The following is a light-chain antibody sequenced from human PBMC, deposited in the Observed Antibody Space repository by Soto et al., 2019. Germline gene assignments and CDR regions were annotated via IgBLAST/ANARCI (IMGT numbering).Light chain of an antibody. CDR1: SSTVGGFNV. V-gene: IGLV2-23*01. CDR2: EGI. Sequence: QSALTQPASVSGSPGQSITISCTGTSSTVGGFNVVSWYQQHPGKAPKVIIYEGIKRPSGVSNRFSGSNSGSTASLTISGRQAEDEADYYCCSYVGATTYVFGTGTNVTVL. J-gene: IGLJ1*01. CDR3: CSYVGATTYV.